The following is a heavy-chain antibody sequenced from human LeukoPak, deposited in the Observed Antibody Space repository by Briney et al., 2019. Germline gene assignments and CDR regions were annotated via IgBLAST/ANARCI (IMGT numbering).Heavy chain of an antibody. CDR3: ARDGSSGYYYGPDY. CDR1: GFTFSSYG. J-gene: IGHJ4*02. D-gene: IGHD3-22*01. V-gene: IGHV3-33*08. CDR2: IWYDGSNK. Sequence: GRSLRLSCAASGFTFSSYGMHWVRQAPGKGLEWVAVIWYDGSNKYYADSVKGRFTISRDNSKNTLYLQMNGLRAEDTAVYYCARDGSSGYYYGPDYWGQGTLVTVSS.